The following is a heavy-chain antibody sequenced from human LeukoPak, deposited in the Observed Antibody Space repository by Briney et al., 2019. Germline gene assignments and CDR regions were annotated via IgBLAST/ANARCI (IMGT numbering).Heavy chain of an antibody. Sequence: GSXXXXXWXXIRQPPGXXLEWIGYIYYSGSTNYNPSLKSRVTISVDTSKNQFSLKLSSVTAADTAVYYCAGYIVATKGWFDPWGQGTLVTVSS. CDR1: GSXXXXX. V-gene: IGHV4-59*01. CDR3: AGYIVATKGWFDP. CDR2: IYYSGST. J-gene: IGHJ5*02. D-gene: IGHD5-12*01.